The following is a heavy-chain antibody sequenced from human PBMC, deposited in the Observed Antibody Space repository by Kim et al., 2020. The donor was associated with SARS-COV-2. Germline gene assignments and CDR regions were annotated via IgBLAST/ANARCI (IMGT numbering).Heavy chain of an antibody. D-gene: IGHD1-26*01. V-gene: IGHV4-30-2*05. CDR2: SP. J-gene: IGHJ4*02. Sequence: SPYYHPSLKRRATISVDTSKNQFSLKLSSVTAADTAVYYCARVGGSANFDYWGQGTLVTVSS. CDR3: ARVGGSANFDY.